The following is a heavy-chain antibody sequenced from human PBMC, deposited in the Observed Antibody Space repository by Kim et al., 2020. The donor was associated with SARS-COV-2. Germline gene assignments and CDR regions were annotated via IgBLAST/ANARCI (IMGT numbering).Heavy chain of an antibody. CDR2: IFLEHGGS. D-gene: IGHD3-10*01. Sequence: GGSLRLSCVVSGVTLHIYAIHWVRQAPGKGLEWVSGIFLEHGGSDYADSVKGRFSISRYNAKNSVSLEMNSLSIEDTALYYCGKNLSPGGMDYWGQGTTV. CDR3: GKNLSPGGMDY. V-gene: IGHV3-9*01. J-gene: IGHJ6*02. CDR1: GVTLHIYA.